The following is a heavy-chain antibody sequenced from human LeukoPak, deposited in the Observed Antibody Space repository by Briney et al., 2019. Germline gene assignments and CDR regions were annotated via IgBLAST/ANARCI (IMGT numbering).Heavy chain of an antibody. CDR3: ARRPSGDYVGESRNRIDY. D-gene: IGHD4-17*01. CDR1: GGSISSSSYY. J-gene: IGHJ4*02. Sequence: SETLSLTCTVSGGSISSSSYYWGWIRQPPGKGLEWIGSIYYSGSTYYNPSLKSRVTISVDTSKNQFSLKLSSVTAADTAVYYCARRPSGDYVGESRNRIDYWGQGTLVTVSS. V-gene: IGHV4-39*01. CDR2: IYYSGST.